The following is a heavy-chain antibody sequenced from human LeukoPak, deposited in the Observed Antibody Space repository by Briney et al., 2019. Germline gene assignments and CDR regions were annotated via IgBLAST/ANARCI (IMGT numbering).Heavy chain of an antibody. V-gene: IGHV3-30*04. CDR3: ARDLFGFDY. Sequence: PGGSLRLSCAASGFTFSSYAMHWVRQAPGKGLEWVAVMSYDGSNKYYADSAKGRFTISRDNSKNTLYLQMNSLRAEDTAVYYCARDLFGFDYWGQGTLVTVSS. CDR2: MSYDGSNK. J-gene: IGHJ4*02. CDR1: GFTFSSYA. D-gene: IGHD3-10*02.